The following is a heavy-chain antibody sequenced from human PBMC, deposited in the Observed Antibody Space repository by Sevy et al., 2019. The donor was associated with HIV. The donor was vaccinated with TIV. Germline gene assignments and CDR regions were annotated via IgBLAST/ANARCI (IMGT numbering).Heavy chain of an antibody. CDR3: ARGSGAVVAGNYFDY. D-gene: IGHD6-19*01. CDR2: ISSGNSYI. CDR1: GFTFSRYS. Sequence: GGSLRLSCGASGFTFSRYSMNWVRQAPGKGLEWVSSISSGNSYIYYADSVKGRFTISRDNAKNSLYLHMNSLRAEDTAVYYCARGSGAVVAGNYFDYWARESWSPSPQ. V-gene: IGHV3-21*01. J-gene: IGHJ4*02.